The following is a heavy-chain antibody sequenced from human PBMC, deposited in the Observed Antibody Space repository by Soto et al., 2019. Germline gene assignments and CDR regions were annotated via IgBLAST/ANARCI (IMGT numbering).Heavy chain of an antibody. CDR3: AKTAVVGGNPQPFDY. CDR2: ISGSGGST. Sequence: EVQLLESGGGLVQPGGSLRLSCAASGFTFSSYAMSWVRQAPGKGLEWGSAISGSGGSTYYADYVKGRFTISRDNSKNTLYLQMNSLRAEDTAVYYCAKTAVVGGNPQPFDYWGQGTLVTVSS. V-gene: IGHV3-23*01. D-gene: IGHD6-19*01. J-gene: IGHJ4*02. CDR1: GFTFSSYA.